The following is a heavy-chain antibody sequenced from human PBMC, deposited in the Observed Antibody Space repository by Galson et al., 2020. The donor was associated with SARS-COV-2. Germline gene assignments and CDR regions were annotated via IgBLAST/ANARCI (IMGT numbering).Heavy chain of an antibody. V-gene: IGHV3-21*01. CDR3: ARGPIAVAGPDNWFDP. CDR1: GFTFSSYS. Sequence: GGSLRLSCAASGFTFSSYSMNWVRQAPGKGLGWVSSISSSSSYIYYADSVKGRFTISRDNAKNSLYLQMNSLRAEDTAVYYCARGPIAVAGPDNWFDPWGQGTLVTVSS. J-gene: IGHJ5*02. CDR2: ISSSSSYI. D-gene: IGHD6-19*01.